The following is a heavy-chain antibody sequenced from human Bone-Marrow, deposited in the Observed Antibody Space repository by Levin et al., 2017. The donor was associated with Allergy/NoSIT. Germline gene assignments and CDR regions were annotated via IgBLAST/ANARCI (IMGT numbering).Heavy chain of an antibody. D-gene: IGHD6-6*01. Sequence: GESLRLSCAASGFTFSSYGMHWVRQAPGKGLEWVAVISYDGSNKYYADSVKGRFTISRDNSKNTLYLQMNSLRAEDTAVYYCAKDPYSSSSPSSDYWGQGTLVTVSS. CDR3: AKDPYSSSSPSSDY. J-gene: IGHJ4*02. CDR2: ISYDGSNK. CDR1: GFTFSSYG. V-gene: IGHV3-30*18.